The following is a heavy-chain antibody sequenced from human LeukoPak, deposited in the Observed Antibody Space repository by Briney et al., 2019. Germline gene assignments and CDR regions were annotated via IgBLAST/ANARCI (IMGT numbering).Heavy chain of an antibody. CDR1: GFSFSNSW. Sequence: GGSLRLSCAASGFSFSNSWMSWVRQAPGKGLEWVANIKKDGSEKIYGDSVKGRLTISRDNAKSSLFLQMDSLRPEDTAVYYCASQDSNNAFEIWGQGTKVTVTS. J-gene: IGHJ3*02. CDR3: ASQDSNNAFEI. D-gene: IGHD3-22*01. V-gene: IGHV3-7*01. CDR2: IKKDGSEK.